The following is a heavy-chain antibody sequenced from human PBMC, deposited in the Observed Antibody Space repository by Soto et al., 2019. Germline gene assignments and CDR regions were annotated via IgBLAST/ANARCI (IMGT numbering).Heavy chain of an antibody. D-gene: IGHD3-10*01. V-gene: IGHV1-18*01. CDR2: ISAHNGNT. CDR1: GYTFTSYG. Sequence: QVHLVQSGAEVKKPGASVKVSCKGSGYTFTSYGITWVRQAPGQGLEWMGWISAHNGNTDYAQRLQGRVTVTRDTSTSTAYRELRSLRSAATAVYACARGRYGAYWGQGALVTVSS. CDR3: ARGRYGAY. J-gene: IGHJ4*02.